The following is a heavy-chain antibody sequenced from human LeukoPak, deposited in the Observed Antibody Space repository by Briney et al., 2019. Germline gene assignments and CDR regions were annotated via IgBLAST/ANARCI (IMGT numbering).Heavy chain of an antibody. J-gene: IGHJ4*02. CDR2: ISYDGGNK. CDR3: ARGYGVPPLPDY. D-gene: IGHD5-18*01. Sequence: GRSLRHSCAASGFTFSGYAMQWVRQAPGKGLEGVTTISYDGGNKYYADSVKGRFTIPRDNSKKTLFLQMNSLRGEDTAVYYCARGYGVPPLPDYWGQGTLVTVSS. CDR1: GFTFSGYA. V-gene: IGHV3-30*01.